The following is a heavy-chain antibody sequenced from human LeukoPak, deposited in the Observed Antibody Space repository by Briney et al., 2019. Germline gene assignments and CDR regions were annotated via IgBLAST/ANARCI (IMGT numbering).Heavy chain of an antibody. CDR1: GGTFSSYA. CDR2: IIPISGTA. D-gene: IGHD3-22*01. Sequence: ASVKVSCKASGGTFSSYAISWVRQAPGQGLEWMGGIIPISGTANYAQKFQGRVTITTDESTSTAYMELSSLRSEDTAVYYCARPHTYYYDSSGYSDWGQGTLVTVSS. J-gene: IGHJ4*02. V-gene: IGHV1-69*05. CDR3: ARPHTYYYDSSGYSD.